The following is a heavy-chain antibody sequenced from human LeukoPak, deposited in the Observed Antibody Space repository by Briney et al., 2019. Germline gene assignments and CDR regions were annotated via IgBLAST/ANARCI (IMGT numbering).Heavy chain of an antibody. CDR3: ARAGSGWSFDY. D-gene: IGHD6-19*01. CDR1: GDSISSYY. CDR2: MYYSGNT. Sequence: SETLSLTCSVSGDSISSYYWSWIRQPPGKGPEWIGYMYYSGNTNYNSSLKSRVTISVDTSKNQFSLNLRSVTAADTAVYYCARAGSGWSFDYWGQGTLVTVSS. J-gene: IGHJ4*02. V-gene: IGHV4-59*01.